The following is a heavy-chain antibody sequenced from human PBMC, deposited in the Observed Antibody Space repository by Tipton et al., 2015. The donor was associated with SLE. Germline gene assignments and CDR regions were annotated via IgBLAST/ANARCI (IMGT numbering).Heavy chain of an antibody. CDR3: ARCSTRHYYYYYMDV. CDR2: IYHSGST. J-gene: IGHJ6*03. V-gene: IGHV4-38-2*01. Sequence: TLSLTCAVSGNSITSGYYWGWIRQPPGKGLEWIGSIYHSGSTYYNPSLKSRLTISVDTSKNQFSLKLNSVTGADTAVYYCARCSTRHYYYYYMDVWGKGTTVTVSS. CDR1: GNSITSGYY. D-gene: IGHD2-2*01.